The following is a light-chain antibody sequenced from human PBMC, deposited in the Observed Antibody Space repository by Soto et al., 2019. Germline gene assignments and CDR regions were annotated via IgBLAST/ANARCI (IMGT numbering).Light chain of an antibody. V-gene: IGLV2-11*01. CDR1: SSDVGGYNY. Sequence: QPALSQPRSVSGSPGHSVTISCTGTSSDVGGYNYVSWYQQHPGKAPKLMIYDVSKRPSGVPDRFSGSKSGNTASLTISGLQAEDEADYYCCSSAGRYTFVFGTGTKVTVL. J-gene: IGLJ1*01. CDR2: DVS. CDR3: CSSAGRYTFV.